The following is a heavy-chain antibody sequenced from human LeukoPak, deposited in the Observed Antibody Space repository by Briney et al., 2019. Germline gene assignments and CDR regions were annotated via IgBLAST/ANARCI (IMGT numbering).Heavy chain of an antibody. D-gene: IGHD3-22*01. V-gene: IGHV5-51*01. Sequence: GESLKISCQASGYNFATYWIGWVRQMPGKGLEWMGIMYPGDSDIKYSPSFQGQVTISADKSIDTAYLHWSSLKASDSGIYYCARVSRKTMIAALDNWGQGTLVTVSS. CDR3: ARVSRKTMIAALDN. J-gene: IGHJ4*02. CDR1: GYNFATYW. CDR2: MYPGDSDI.